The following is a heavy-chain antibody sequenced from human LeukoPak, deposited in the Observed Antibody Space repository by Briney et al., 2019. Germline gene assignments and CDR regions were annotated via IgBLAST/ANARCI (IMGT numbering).Heavy chain of an antibody. J-gene: IGHJ4*02. Sequence: SETLSLTCTVSGGSISSYYWSWIRQPPGKGLEWIGYIYYSGSTNYNPSLRSRVTISVDTSENQFSLRLSSVTAADTAVYYCARQADTAMITGGFYFGHWGQGTLVTVSS. V-gene: IGHV4-59*08. CDR2: IYYSGST. D-gene: IGHD5-18*01. CDR3: ARQADTAMITGGFYFGH. CDR1: GGSISSYY.